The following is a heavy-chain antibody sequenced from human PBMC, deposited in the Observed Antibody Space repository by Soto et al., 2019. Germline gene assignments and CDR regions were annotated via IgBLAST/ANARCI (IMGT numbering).Heavy chain of an antibody. CDR3: AKAFQEGFLDKFDY. CDR1: GFTFSSYA. D-gene: IGHD3-3*01. J-gene: IGHJ4*02. Sequence: GGSLRLSCAASGFTFSSYAMSWVRQAPGKGLEWVSGISDSGGIIYYAGSVKGRFTISRDNSKNTVFLQMNSLRAEDTAVYYCAKAFQEGFLDKFDYWGQGILVTVSS. V-gene: IGHV3-23*01. CDR2: ISDSGGII.